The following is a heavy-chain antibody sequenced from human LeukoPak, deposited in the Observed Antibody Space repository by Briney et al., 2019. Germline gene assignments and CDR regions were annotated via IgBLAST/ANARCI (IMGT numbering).Heavy chain of an antibody. CDR3: ARDKGIAARAPFDY. D-gene: IGHD6-13*01. J-gene: IGHJ4*02. Sequence: PSETLSLTCTVPGGSISSGGYYWSWIRQPPGKGLEWIGYIYHSGSTYYNPSLKSRVTISVDRSKNQFSLKLSSVTAADTAVYYCARDKGIAARAPFDYWGQGTLVTVSS. CDR2: IYHSGST. V-gene: IGHV4-30-2*01. CDR1: GGSISSGGYY.